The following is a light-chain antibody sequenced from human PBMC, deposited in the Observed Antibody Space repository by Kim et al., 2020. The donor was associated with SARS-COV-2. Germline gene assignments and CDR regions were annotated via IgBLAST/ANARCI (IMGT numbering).Light chain of an antibody. V-gene: IGKV1-39*01. Sequence: SASVADRVTITCRTSQQISIYLNWYQQKPGKAPKLLVYGVFNLASGVPSRFSGSGSRTEFTLTISSLQPEDFATYYCQQSYSAPYTVGQGTKLEI. CDR2: GVF. CDR3: QQSYSAPYT. CDR1: QQISIY. J-gene: IGKJ2*01.